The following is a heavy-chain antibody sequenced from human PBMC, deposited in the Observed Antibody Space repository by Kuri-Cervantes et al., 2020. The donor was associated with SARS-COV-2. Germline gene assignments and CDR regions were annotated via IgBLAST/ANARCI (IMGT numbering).Heavy chain of an antibody. Sequence: GGSLRLSCAASGFTFSSYGMHWVRQAPGKGLEWVAFIRYDGSNKYYADSVKGRFTISRDNSKNTLYLQMNSLRAEDTAVYYCARDIPKITLILIAIFKESYAMDVWGQGTTVTVSS. CDR1: GFTFSSYG. J-gene: IGHJ6*02. V-gene: IGHV3-30*02. CDR2: IRYDGSNK. D-gene: IGHD3-22*01. CDR3: ARDIPKITLILIAIFKESYAMDV.